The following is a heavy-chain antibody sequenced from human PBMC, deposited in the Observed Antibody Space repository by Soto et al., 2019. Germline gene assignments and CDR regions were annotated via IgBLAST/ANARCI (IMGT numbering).Heavy chain of an antibody. D-gene: IGHD5-18*01. V-gene: IGHV3-7*01. CDR2: IKQDGTDK. CDR1: GFTFSRYC. Sequence: GGSLRLSCAASGFTFSRYCMNWVRQAPGKGLEWVANIKQDGTDKNYVDSVKGRFTISRDNARNSLYLQMDSLRAEDTAVYFCARGDTPRTTGMDSFDIWGQGALVTV. CDR3: ARGDTPRTTGMDSFDI. J-gene: IGHJ3*02.